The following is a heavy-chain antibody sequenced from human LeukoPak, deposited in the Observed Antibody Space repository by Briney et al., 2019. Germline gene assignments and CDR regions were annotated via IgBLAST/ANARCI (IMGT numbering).Heavy chain of an antibody. Sequence: GASVKVSCKASGYTFTSHGISWVRQAPGQGLEWMGWISSYNANTNYAQKFQGRVTMTTDTSTSTAYLELRSLRSDDTAVYYCARDHAANYDFWRGYYQGYYYGMDVWGQGTTVTVSS. CDR3: ARDHAANYDFWRGYYQGYYYGMDV. J-gene: IGHJ6*02. D-gene: IGHD3-3*01. CDR1: GYTFTSHG. CDR2: ISSYNANT. V-gene: IGHV1-18*01.